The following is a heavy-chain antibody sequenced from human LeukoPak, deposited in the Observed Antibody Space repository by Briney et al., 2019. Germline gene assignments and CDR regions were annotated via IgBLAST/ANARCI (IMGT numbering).Heavy chain of an antibody. CDR2: IYYTGTT. D-gene: IGHD3-10*01. CDR1: DTYITDSNYY. Sequence: PSETLSLTCNVSDTYITDSNYYWGWIRQPPGKGLEYIGIIYYTGTTYYNPSLKSRVTISVDMSKNQFSLKLTSVTAADTAVYYCARESVRISWFAEFDFWGQGILVTVSS. CDR3: ARESVRISWFAEFDF. V-gene: IGHV4-39*02. J-gene: IGHJ5*01.